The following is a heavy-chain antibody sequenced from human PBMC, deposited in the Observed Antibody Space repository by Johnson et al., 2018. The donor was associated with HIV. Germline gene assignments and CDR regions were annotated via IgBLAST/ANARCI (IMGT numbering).Heavy chain of an antibody. V-gene: IGHV3-30*14. CDR3: ARDSGTYGMDAFYI. CDR1: GFTFSSYA. Sequence: QVQLVESGGGVVQPGRSLRLSCAASGFTFSSYAMHWVRQAPGKGLEWVAVISYDGSNKYYADSVKGRFTISRDNSKNTLYLQMNSLRAEDTAVYYCARDSGTYGMDAFYIWGQGTIVTVSS. D-gene: IGHD1-14*01. J-gene: IGHJ3*02. CDR2: ISYDGSNK.